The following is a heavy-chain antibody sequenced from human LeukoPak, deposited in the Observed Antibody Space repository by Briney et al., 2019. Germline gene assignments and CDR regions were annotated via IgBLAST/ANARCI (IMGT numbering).Heavy chain of an antibody. V-gene: IGHV1-2*02. CDR3: ARLYGSGLRGAFDI. CDR2: LNPHSGGT. D-gene: IGHD3-10*01. J-gene: IGHJ3*02. Sequence: GASVKVSCKASGYTFTDYYIHWVRQAPGQGLEWAGWLNPHSGGTKYAQKFQGRVTMTRDTSISTAYMEVSRLKSDDTAVYFCARLYGSGLRGAFDIWGQGTLVTVSS. CDR1: GYTFTDYY.